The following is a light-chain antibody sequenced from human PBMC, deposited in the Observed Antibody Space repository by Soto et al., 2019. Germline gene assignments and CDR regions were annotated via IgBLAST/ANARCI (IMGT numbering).Light chain of an antibody. Sequence: DIQLTQSPSFLSASVGDRATITCRASQSISSYLAWYQQKPGKAPKLLIYAASTLQYGVPSRFSGSGSGTEFTLTISSLQPEDFAAYYCQQVNSYPRAFGQGTKVDIK. V-gene: IGKV1-9*01. CDR3: QQVNSYPRA. CDR1: QSISSY. J-gene: IGKJ1*01. CDR2: AAS.